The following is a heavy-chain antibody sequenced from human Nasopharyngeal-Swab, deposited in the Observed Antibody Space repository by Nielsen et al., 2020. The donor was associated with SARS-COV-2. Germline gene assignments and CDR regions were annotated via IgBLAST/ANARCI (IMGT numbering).Heavy chain of an antibody. D-gene: IGHD3-22*01. CDR2: IYYSGST. J-gene: IGHJ3*02. CDR1: GGSISSYY. V-gene: IGHV4-59*01. CDR3: AREYQSTYYYDSSGPIYDAFDI. Sequence: GSLRLSCTVSGGSISSYYWSWIRQPPGKGLGWIGYIYYSGSTNYNPSLKSRVTVSVDTSKNQFSLKLSSVTAADTAVYYCAREYQSTYYYDSSGPIYDAFDIWGQRTMVTVSS.